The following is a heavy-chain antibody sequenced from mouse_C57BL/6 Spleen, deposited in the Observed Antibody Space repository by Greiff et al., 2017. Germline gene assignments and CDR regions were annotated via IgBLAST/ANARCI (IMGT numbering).Heavy chain of an antibody. V-gene: IGHV2-9-1*01. D-gene: IGHD2-3*01. CDR1: GFSLTSYA. CDR2: IWTGGGT. CDR3: ARNDGYYGGFAY. J-gene: IGHJ3*01. Sequence: VKLVESGPGLVAPSQSLSITCTVSGFSLTSYAISWVRQPPGKGLEWLGVIWTGGGTNYNSALKSRLSISKDNSKSQVFLKMNSLQTDDAARYYCARNDGYYGGFAYWGQGTLVTVSA.